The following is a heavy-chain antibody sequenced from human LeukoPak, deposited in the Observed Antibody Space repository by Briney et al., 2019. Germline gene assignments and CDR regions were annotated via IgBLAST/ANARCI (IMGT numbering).Heavy chain of an antibody. V-gene: IGHV4-34*01. D-gene: IGHD3-22*01. CDR1: GGSFSGYY. CDR2: INHSGTT. Sequence: SETLSLTCAVYGGSFSGYYWSWIRQPPGKGLEWIGKINHSGTTNYNPSPNSRVTISVDTSKNQFSLKLSSLTAADTAVYYCARELETYDTSGYVFDYWGQGTLVTVSS. CDR3: ARELETYDTSGYVFDY. J-gene: IGHJ4*02.